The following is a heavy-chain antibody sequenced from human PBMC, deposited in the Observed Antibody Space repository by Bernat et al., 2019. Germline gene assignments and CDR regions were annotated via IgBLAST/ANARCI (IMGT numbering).Heavy chain of an antibody. CDR2: IDWDDDK. CDR3: ARMEYSSSGRHFDY. Sequence: QVTLRESGPALVKPTQTLTLTCTFSGFSLSTSGMCVSWIRQPPGKALEWLARIDWDDDKYYRTSLKNRLTISKDTSKNPVVLNMTNMDPVDTATYYCARMEYSSSGRHFDYWGQGTLVTVSS. V-gene: IGHV2-70*15. D-gene: IGHD6-6*01. CDR1: GFSLSTSGMC. J-gene: IGHJ4*02.